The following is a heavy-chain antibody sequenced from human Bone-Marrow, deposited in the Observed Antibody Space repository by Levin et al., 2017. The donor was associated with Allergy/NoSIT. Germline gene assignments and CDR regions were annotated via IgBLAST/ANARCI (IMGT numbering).Heavy chain of an antibody. D-gene: IGHD6-19*01. CDR3: ARDPITEQWLVPRYYYGMDV. J-gene: IGHJ6*02. V-gene: IGHV3-30*04. CDR1: GFTFSSYA. CDR2: ISYDGSNK. Sequence: LSLTCAASGFTFSSYAMHWVRQAPGKGLEWVAVISYDGSNKYYADSVKGRFTISRDNSKNTLYLQMNSLRAEDTAVYYCARDPITEQWLVPRYYYGMDVWGQGTTVTVSS.